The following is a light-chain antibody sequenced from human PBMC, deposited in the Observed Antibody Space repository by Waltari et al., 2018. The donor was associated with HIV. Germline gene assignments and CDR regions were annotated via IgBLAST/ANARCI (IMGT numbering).Light chain of an antibody. CDR3: QRFHNSRYT. J-gene: IGKJ2*01. CDR1: QRISPFY. V-gene: IGKV3-20*01. CDR2: GTS. Sequence: IVLDQSPRTLSFSPGERATLSCRASQRISPFYLAWYQQRPGQAPRLRIYGTSTRVTGIPDRFSGTGSGTDFTLTITRLEPEDVAVYYCQRFHNSRYTFGQGTKLEI.